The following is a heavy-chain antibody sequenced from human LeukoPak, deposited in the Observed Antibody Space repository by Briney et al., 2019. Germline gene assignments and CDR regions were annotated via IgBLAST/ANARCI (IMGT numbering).Heavy chain of an antibody. V-gene: IGHV3-11*03. CDR3: AGMRGDYYFDY. CDR1: GFTFSDYY. Sequence: GGSLRLSCAASGFTFSDYYMSWIRQAPGKGLEWVSYISSSSSYTNYADSAKGRFTISRDNAKNSLYLQMNSLRAEDTAVYYCAGMRGDYYFDYWGQGTLVTVSS. D-gene: IGHD4-17*01. J-gene: IGHJ4*02. CDR2: ISSSSSYT.